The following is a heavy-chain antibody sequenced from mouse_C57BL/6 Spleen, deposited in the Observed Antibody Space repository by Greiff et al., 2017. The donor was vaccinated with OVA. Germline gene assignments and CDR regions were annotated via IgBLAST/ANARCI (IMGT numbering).Heavy chain of an antibody. J-gene: IGHJ3*01. V-gene: IGHV1-69*01. Sequence: VQLQQPGAELVMPGASVKLSCKASGYTFTSYWMHWVKQRPGQGLEWIGEIDPSDSYTNYNQKFKGKSTLTVDKSSSTAYMQLSSLTSEDSAVYYCARGGIVYSTSWFAYWGQGTLVTVSA. CDR3: ARGGIVYSTSWFAY. CDR2: IDPSDSYT. D-gene: IGHD2-5*01. CDR1: GYTFTSYW.